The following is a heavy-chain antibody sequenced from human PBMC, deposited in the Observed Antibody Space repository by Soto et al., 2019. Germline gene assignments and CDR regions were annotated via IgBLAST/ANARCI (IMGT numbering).Heavy chain of an antibody. D-gene: IGHD3-3*02. CDR2: IYYSGST. J-gene: IGHJ5*02. V-gene: IGHV4-39*01. CDR3: ASPKIAFYNWFDT. Sequence: QLQLQESGPGLVKPSEALSLTCTVSGGSISSSSYYWGWLRQPPGQGLEWIGSIYYSGSTYYNPARKSRVTLSLDPSKNQSSLELSSVTAADTAVYYCASPKIAFYNWFDTWCQGTVVTVSS. CDR1: GGSISSSSYY.